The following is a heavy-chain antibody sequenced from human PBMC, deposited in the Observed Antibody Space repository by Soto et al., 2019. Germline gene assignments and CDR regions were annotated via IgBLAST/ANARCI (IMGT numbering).Heavy chain of an antibody. D-gene: IGHD3-22*01. CDR3: ARAYYDSSVYYIPSRYYGMDV. CDR1: GGAVSSGSYY. J-gene: IGHJ6*02. CDR2: IYYSGST. V-gene: IGHV4-61*01. Sequence: PSETLSLTCTVSGGAVSSGSYYWSWIRQRPGKGLEWIGYIYYSGSTNYNPSLKSRVTISVDTSKNQFSLKLSSVTAADTAVYYCARAYYDSSVYYIPSRYYGMDVWGQGTTVTVSS.